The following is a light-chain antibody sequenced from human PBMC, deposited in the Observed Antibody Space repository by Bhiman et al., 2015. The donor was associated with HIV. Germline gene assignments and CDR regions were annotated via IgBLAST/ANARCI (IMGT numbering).Light chain of an antibody. J-gene: IGLJ2*01. CDR2: DNN. Sequence: QSVLTQPPSVSGAPGQRVTISCSGSSSNIGNNYVSWYQQLPGTAPKLLIYDNNNRPSGIPDRFSGSKSGTSATLGITGLQTGDEADYYCGTWDSSLSAVVFGGGTKLTVL. V-gene: IGLV1-51*01. CDR3: GTWDSSLSAVV. CDR1: SSNIGNNY.